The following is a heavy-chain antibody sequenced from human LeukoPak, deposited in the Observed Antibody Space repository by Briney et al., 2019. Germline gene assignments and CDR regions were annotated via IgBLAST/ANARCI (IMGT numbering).Heavy chain of an antibody. CDR3: ARLSSSWYVSDY. V-gene: IGHV1-2*02. J-gene: IGHJ4*02. Sequence: ASVKVSCKASGYTFTGYYMHWVRQAPGQGLEWMGWINPNSGGTNYAQKFQGRVTMTRDTSISTAYMELSRLRSDDTAVYYCARLSSSWYVSDYWGQGTLVTVSS. D-gene: IGHD6-13*01. CDR2: INPNSGGT. CDR1: GYTFTGYY.